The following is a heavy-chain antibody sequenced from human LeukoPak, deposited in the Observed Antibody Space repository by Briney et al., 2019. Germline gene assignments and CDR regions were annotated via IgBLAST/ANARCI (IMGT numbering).Heavy chain of an antibody. CDR2: MNPNSGNT. J-gene: IGHJ4*02. Sequence: ASVKVSCKASGYTFTSYDINWVRRATGQGLEWMGWMNPNSGNTGYAQKFQGRVTMTRNTSISTAYMELSSLRSEDTAVYYCARGGYSGYDSNYWGQGTLVTVSS. V-gene: IGHV1-8*01. CDR3: ARGGYSGYDSNY. D-gene: IGHD5-12*01. CDR1: GYTFTSYD.